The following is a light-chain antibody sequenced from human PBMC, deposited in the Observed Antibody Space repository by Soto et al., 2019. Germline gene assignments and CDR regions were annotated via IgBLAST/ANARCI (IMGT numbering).Light chain of an antibody. CDR1: QSISSW. V-gene: IGKV1-5*01. CDR2: DAS. J-gene: IGKJ1*01. CDR3: KQYNIYNWT. Sequence: DIQMTQSPSTLSASVGDRVTITCRASQSISSWLAWYQQKPGKAPKLLIYDASSLESGVPSRFSGSGSGTEFTLTISSLQPDDFATFYCKQYNIYNWTLGQGTKVNIK.